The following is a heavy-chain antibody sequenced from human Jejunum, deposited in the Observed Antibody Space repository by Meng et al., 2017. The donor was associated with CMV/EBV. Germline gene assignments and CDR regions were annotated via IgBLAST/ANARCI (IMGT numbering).Heavy chain of an antibody. D-gene: IGHD1-7*01. CDR3: ANQMPWNYYHGMDL. CDR1: EVSFSSHN. J-gene: IGHJ6*02. CDR2: ISATSTYI. V-gene: IGHV3-21*01. Sequence: SEVSFSSHNINWVRQAPGKGLEWVASISATSTYIYYADPVKGRFTISRDNAKNSLYLQMNSLRVEDTAVYYCANQMPWNYYHGMDLWGQGTTVTVSS.